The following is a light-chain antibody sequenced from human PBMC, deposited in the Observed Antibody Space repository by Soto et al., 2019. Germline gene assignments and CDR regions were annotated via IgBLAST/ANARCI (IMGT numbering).Light chain of an antibody. CDR3: QQSYSSPQMYT. CDR1: QSISNS. CDR2: AAS. V-gene: IGKV1-39*01. Sequence: DIQMTQSPSSLSASVGDRVTITCQASQSISNSLNWYQQKPGKAPDLLIYAASNLQSGVPSRFTGSGSGTDFTLTISSLQPEDYTTYYCQQSYSSPQMYTFGQGTKLEIK. J-gene: IGKJ2*01.